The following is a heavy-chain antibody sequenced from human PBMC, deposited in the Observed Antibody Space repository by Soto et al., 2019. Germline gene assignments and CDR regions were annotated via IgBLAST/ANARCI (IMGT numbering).Heavy chain of an antibody. CDR1: GCTFSSYA. D-gene: IGHD3-22*01. CDR3: AKDPPGRYYYDRSGFS. Sequence: PGGSLRLPCAAAGCTFSSYAMSWVRQAPGKGLEWVSAISGSGGSTYYADSVKGRFTISRDNSKNTLYLQMNSLRAEATAVYYCAKDPPGRYYYDRSGFSWGQGTLVTVSS. V-gene: IGHV3-23*01. CDR2: ISGSGGST. J-gene: IGHJ5*02.